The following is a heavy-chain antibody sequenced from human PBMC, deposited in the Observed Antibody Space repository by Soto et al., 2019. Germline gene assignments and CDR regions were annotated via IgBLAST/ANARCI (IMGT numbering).Heavy chain of an antibody. Sequence: QVQLVESGGGVVQPGRSLRLSCAASGFTFSNYGMHWVRQAPGKGLEWVAVICYDGSNKYYADSVKGRFTISRDNSKNTLYLQMNSQRAEDTDVYYCARDRRAEEAIWGQGTMVTVSS. V-gene: IGHV3-33*08. CDR2: ICYDGSNK. CDR1: GFTFSNYG. J-gene: IGHJ3*02. CDR3: ARDRRAEEAI.